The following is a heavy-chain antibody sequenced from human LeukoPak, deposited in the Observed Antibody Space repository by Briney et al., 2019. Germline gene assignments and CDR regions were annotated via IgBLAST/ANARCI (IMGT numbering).Heavy chain of an antibody. CDR3: ARRGLFQKKAFDI. J-gene: IGHJ3*02. V-gene: IGHV4-39*07. Sequence: SETLSLTCTVSGGSISSSSYYWGWIRQPPGKGLEWIGSIYYSGSTYYNPSLKSRVTISVDTSKNQFSLELSSVTAADTAVYYCARRGLFQKKAFDIWGQGTMVTVSS. D-gene: IGHD3-10*01. CDR1: GGSISSSSYY. CDR2: IYYSGST.